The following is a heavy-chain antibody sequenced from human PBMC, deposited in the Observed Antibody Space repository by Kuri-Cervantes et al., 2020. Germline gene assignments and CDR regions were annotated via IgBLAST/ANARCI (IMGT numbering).Heavy chain of an antibody. J-gene: IGHJ3*02. CDR1: GYTFTSYD. D-gene: IGHD3-22*01. CDR3: ARSATPQMDYYDSSGYGRNAFDI. V-gene: IGHV1-8*01. Sequence: ASVKVSCKASGYTFTSYDINWVRQATGQGLEWMGWMNPNSGNTGYAQKFQGRVTITADESTSTAYMELSSLRSEDTAVYYCARSATPQMDYYDSSGYGRNAFDIWSQGAMVTVSS. CDR2: MNPNSGNT.